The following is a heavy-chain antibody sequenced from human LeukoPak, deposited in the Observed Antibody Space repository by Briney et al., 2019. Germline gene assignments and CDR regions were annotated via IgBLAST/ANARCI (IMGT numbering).Heavy chain of an antibody. CDR2: IYYSGST. Sequence: SETLSLTCTVSGGSISSSSYYWGWIRQPPGKGLEWIGSIYYSGSTYYNPSLKSRVTISVDTSKNQFSLKLSSVTAADTAVYYCARTGGPTRRSFDYWGQGTLVTVSS. V-gene: IGHV4-39*07. CDR1: GGSISSSSYY. CDR3: ARTGGPTRRSFDY. J-gene: IGHJ4*02. D-gene: IGHD1-14*01.